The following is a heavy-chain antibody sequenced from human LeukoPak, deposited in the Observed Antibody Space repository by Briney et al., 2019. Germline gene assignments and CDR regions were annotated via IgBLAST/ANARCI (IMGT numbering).Heavy chain of an antibody. CDR3: ARPRGAAAGTFGFDP. D-gene: IGHD6-13*01. J-gene: IGHJ5*02. V-gene: IGHV3-30*04. CDR1: GFTFSAYA. CDR2: ISYDGRNQ. Sequence: GGSLRLSCAASGFTFSAYAMHWVRQAPGKGLEWVAVISYDGRNQLYADAVKGRFTISRDNSKNTLSLQMNSLRPEDTAVYYCARPRGAAAGTFGFDPWGQGTLVTVSS.